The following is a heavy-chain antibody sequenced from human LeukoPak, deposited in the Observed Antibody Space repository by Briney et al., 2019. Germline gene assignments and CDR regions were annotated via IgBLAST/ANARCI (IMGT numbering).Heavy chain of an antibody. CDR2: IYYSGST. D-gene: IGHD5-24*01. CDR1: GGSVSSGSYY. Sequence: ETLSLTCTVSGGSVSSGSYYWSWIRQPPGQGLEWIGYIYYSGSTNYNPSLKSRVTISVDTSKNQFSLKLSSVTAADTAVYYCARVRAEMATRTIDYWGQGTLVTVSS. CDR3: ARVRAEMATRTIDY. J-gene: IGHJ4*02. V-gene: IGHV4-61*01.